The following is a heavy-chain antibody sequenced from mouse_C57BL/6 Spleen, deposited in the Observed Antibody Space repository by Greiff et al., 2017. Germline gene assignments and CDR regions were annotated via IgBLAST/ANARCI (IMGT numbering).Heavy chain of an antibody. CDR2: IDPEDGET. J-gene: IGHJ3*01. Sequence: VQLQQSGAELVKPGASVKLSCTASGFNIKDYYMHWVKQRTEQGLEWIGRIDPEDGETKYAPKFPGKATITADTSSNTAYLQLSSLTSEDTAVYYCARGLRRGGQAYWGQGTLVTVSA. V-gene: IGHV14-2*01. D-gene: IGHD2-4*01. CDR3: ARGLRRGGQAY. CDR1: GFNIKDYY.